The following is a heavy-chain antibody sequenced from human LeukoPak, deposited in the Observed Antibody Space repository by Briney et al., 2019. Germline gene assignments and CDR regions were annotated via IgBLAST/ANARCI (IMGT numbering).Heavy chain of an antibody. D-gene: IGHD2-2*02. V-gene: IGHV5-51*01. CDR1: GFSFTNYW. CDR2: IYPGDSDT. Sequence: PGESLKICCKASGFSFTNYWIGWVRQMPGKGLEWMGIIYPGDSDTRYSPSFQGQVTISADKSSSTAYLQWRSLKASDTAMYYCAGHSFDTVDAFDVWGQGTIVIVSA. CDR3: AGHSFDTVDAFDV. J-gene: IGHJ3*01.